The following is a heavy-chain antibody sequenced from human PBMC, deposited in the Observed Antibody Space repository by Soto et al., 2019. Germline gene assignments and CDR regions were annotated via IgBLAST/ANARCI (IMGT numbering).Heavy chain of an antibody. Sequence: QVQLVQSGAEVKKPGASVKVSCKASGYTFTSYYMHWVRQAPGQGLEWMGIINPSGGSTSYAQKFQGRVTMTRDTSTSTVYMELSSLRSEDTAVYYCARVYPSDTRYGYVGNNCFDPWGQGTPVTPSS. CDR1: GYTFTSYY. V-gene: IGHV1-46*03. CDR2: INPSGGST. J-gene: IGHJ5*02. D-gene: IGHD5-18*01. CDR3: ARVYPSDTRYGYVGNNCFDP.